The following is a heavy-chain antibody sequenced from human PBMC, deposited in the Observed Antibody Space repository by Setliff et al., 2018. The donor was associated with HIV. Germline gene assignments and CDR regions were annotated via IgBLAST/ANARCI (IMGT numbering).Heavy chain of an antibody. D-gene: IGHD4-17*01. CDR2: SYYSGST. CDR3: ARQREVYGTVYYYYMDV. V-gene: IGHV4-61*05. J-gene: IGHJ6*03. CDR1: GASISSHNYY. Sequence: SETLSLTCTVSGASISSHNYYWGWIRQSPGKGLEWIGYSYYSGSTNYNPSLKSRVTISVDTSKNQFSLKLSSVTAADTAVYYCARQREVYGTVYYYYMDVWGKGTTVTVSS.